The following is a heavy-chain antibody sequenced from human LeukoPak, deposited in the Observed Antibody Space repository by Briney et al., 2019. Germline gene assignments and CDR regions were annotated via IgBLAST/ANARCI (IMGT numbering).Heavy chain of an antibody. CDR2: VNLQGST. CDR3: ARGVVVVTAIPFDY. CDR1: GGSITNTNY. D-gene: IGHD2-21*02. Sequence: SGTLSLTCGVSGGSITNTNYWTWVRQPPGKGLEWIGEVNLQGSTNYNPSLMGRVAISVDTSENHISLQLTSVTAADTAVYYCARGVVVVTAIPFDYWGQGTLVTVSS. V-gene: IGHV4-4*02. J-gene: IGHJ4*02.